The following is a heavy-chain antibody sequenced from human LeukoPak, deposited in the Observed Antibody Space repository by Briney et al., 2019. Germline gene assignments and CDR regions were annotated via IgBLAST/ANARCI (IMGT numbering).Heavy chain of an antibody. CDR1: GGSISSGGYY. Sequence: SETLSLTCTVSGGSISSGGYYWSWIRQHLGKGLEWIGYIYYSGSTYYNPSLKSRLTISVDTSKNQFSLKLSSVTAADTAVYYCARGAGYSSGWPSYYFDYWGQGTLVTVSS. J-gene: IGHJ4*02. V-gene: IGHV4-31*03. CDR2: IYYSGST. CDR3: ARGAGYSSGWPSYYFDY. D-gene: IGHD6-19*01.